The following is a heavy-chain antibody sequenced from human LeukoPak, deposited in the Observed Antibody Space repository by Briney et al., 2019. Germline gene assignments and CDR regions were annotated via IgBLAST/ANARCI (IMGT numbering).Heavy chain of an antibody. J-gene: IGHJ4*02. CDR2: TVLGSGDT. CDR1: GLTFRTSA. Sequence: ASVKVSCKASGLTFRTSAMQWVRQTRGHGLEWIGWTVLGSGDTNYAQSLKERVTITRDMSTSTAYMELSSLRSEDTAMYYCAAGFSNHGYIYWGQGTLVTVSS. V-gene: IGHV1-58*02. CDR3: AAGFSNHGYIY. D-gene: IGHD6-13*01.